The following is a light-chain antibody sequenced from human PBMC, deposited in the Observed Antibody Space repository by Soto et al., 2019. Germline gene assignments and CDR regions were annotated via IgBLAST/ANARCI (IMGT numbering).Light chain of an antibody. CDR1: QSVSSSY. Sequence: EIVLTQSTGTLSLSPGERATLSCRASQSVSSSYLAWYQQKPGQAPRLLIYGASSRATGIPDRFSGSESGTDFTLTISRLEPEDFAVYYCQQYGSSPPWTFGQGTKVEIK. CDR2: GAS. J-gene: IGKJ1*01. CDR3: QQYGSSPPWT. V-gene: IGKV3-20*01.